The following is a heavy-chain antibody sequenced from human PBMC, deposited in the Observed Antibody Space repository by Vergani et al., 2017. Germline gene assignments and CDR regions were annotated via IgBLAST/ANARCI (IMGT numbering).Heavy chain of an antibody. CDR3: ARDDARDQLLRWGMDV. J-gene: IGHJ6*02. V-gene: IGHV1-2*02. CDR1: GYTFSDYY. CDR2: MKPEDGDT. Sequence: QVQLVQSGAELKKPGASVRVSCKASGYTFSDYYIHWVRQAPGQGPEWLGWMKPEDGDTMYAQKFKGRVTMTRVTSLSTGYMDLTRLTSDDTAVYYCARDDARDQLLRWGMDVWGQGTTVTVSS. D-gene: IGHD2-2*01.